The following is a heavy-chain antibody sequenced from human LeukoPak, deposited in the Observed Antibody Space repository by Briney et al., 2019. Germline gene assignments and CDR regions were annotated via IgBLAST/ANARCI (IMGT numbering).Heavy chain of an antibody. Sequence: RSSDTLSLTCAVYGGSISDYDWSWIRQPPGKGLEWMGEINHRGSTYYNPSLESRVTISVDTSKTQFSLKLSSVTAADTAIYYCASADYNRLAGSYRFDPWGQGTLVTASS. CDR1: GGSISDYD. V-gene: IGHV4-34*01. CDR2: INHRGST. CDR3: ASADYNRLAGSYRFDP. D-gene: IGHD3-10*01. J-gene: IGHJ5*02.